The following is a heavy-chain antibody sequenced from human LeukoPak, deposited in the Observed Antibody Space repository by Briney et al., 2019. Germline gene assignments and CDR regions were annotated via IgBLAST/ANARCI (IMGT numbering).Heavy chain of an antibody. CDR1: GFTVSSYA. CDR2: ISSNGGST. J-gene: IGHJ6*03. Sequence: PGGSLRLSCAASGFTVSSYAMHWVRQAPGKGLEYVSAISSNGGSTYYANSVKGRFTISRDNSKNTLYLQMGSLRAEDMAVYYCPRSCRPSYFYYMDVWGQGTTVTVSS. V-gene: IGHV3-64*01. D-gene: IGHD2-21*01. CDR3: PRSCRPSYFYYMDV.